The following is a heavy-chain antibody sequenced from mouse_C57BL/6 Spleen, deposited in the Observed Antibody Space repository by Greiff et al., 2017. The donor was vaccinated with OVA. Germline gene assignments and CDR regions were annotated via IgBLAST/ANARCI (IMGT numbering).Heavy chain of an antibody. CDR2: ISSGSSTI. CDR3: ARGLTTVVATTGDY. D-gene: IGHD1-1*01. V-gene: IGHV5-17*01. J-gene: IGHJ2*01. CDR1: GFTFSDYG. Sequence: EVQLVESGGGLVKPGGSLKLSCAASGFTFSDYGMHWVRQAPEKGLEWVAYISSGSSTIYYADTVKGRFTIYRDNAKNTLFLQMTSLRSEDTAMYYCARGLTTVVATTGDYWGQGTTLTVSS.